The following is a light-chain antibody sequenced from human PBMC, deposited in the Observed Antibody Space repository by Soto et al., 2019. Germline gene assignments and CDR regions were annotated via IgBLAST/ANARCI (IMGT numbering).Light chain of an antibody. CDR2: EDN. Sequence: NFMLTQPHSVSESPGKTVTISCTRSSSSIANNYVQWYQQRPGSAPTTVIYEDNQRPSGVPDRFSGSIDSSSNSASLTISGLKTEDEADYYCQSYDSSNVVFGGGTKLTVL. J-gene: IGLJ2*01. CDR3: QSYDSSNVV. CDR1: SSSIANNY. V-gene: IGLV6-57*04.